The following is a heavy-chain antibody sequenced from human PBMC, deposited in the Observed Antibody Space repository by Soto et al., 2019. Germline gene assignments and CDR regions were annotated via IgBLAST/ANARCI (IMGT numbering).Heavy chain of an antibody. Sequence: QVQLQESGPGLVKPSQTLSLTCTVSGGSISSGGYYWSWIRQHPAKGVEWIVYIYYSGSTYYNPSLKSRVTMSVDTSKNQFSLKLSSVTAADTAVYYCARGGVGWQQLVVIQPVILVPWGKGTLVTVSS. V-gene: IGHV4-31*03. CDR3: ARGGVGWQQLVVIQPVILVP. CDR1: GGSISSGGYY. J-gene: IGHJ5*02. D-gene: IGHD6-13*01. CDR2: IYYSGST.